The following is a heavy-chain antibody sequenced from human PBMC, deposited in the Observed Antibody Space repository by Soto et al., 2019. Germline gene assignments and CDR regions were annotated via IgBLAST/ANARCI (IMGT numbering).Heavy chain of an antibody. CDR1: GYTFTGYY. J-gene: IGHJ6*02. CDR2: INPNSGGT. D-gene: IGHD3-22*01. V-gene: IGHV1-2*04. Sequence: DSGKVCGKGSGYTFTGYYMNWVRQAPGQGLEWRGWINPNSGGTNYAQKFQGWVTMTRDTSISTAYMELSRLRSDDTAVYYCARGMGHYDSSGLLDYYYGMDVWGQGTTVTVSS. CDR3: ARGMGHYDSSGLLDYYYGMDV.